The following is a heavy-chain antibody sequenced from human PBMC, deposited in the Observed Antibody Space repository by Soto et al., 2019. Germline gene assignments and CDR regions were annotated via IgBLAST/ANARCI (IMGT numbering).Heavy chain of an antibody. J-gene: IGHJ4*02. D-gene: IGHD5-12*01. V-gene: IGHV3-64*01. Sequence: EVQLVESGGGLVQPGGSLRLSCAASGFTFSSYAMHWVRQAPGKGLEYVSAISSNGGSTYYANSVKGRFTISRDNSKNTLYLQMGSLRAEDMAVYYCAREVYSGYADYWGQGTLVTVSS. CDR3: AREVYSGYADY. CDR2: ISSNGGST. CDR1: GFTFSSYA.